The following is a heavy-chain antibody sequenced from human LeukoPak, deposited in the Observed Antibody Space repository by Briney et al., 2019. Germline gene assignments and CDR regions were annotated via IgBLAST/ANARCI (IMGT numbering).Heavy chain of an antibody. Sequence: GASVKVSCKASGYTFTGYYIHWVRQAPGQGLECMGRINPHSGGTNYAQKFQGRVTMTRDTSISTAYMALSRLRSDGSAVYYCARTVELNYDSSGYYANWFAPWGQGTLVTVSS. D-gene: IGHD3-22*01. J-gene: IGHJ5*02. CDR3: ARTVELNYDSSGYYANWFAP. CDR2: INPHSGGT. CDR1: GYTFTGYY. V-gene: IGHV1-2*06.